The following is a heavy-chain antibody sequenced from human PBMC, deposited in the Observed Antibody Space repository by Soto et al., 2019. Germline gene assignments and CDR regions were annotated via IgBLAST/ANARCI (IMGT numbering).Heavy chain of an antibody. V-gene: IGHV1-3*01. D-gene: IGHD2-8*02. CDR1: GYTFTSYA. Sequence: QVQLVQSGAEVKKPGASVKVSCKASGYTFTSYAMHWVRQAPGQRLEWMGWINAGNGNTKYSQKFQGRVTITRDTPASTAYRGLSSLRSEDTAVYYCARDLVMAVWGKGPTVTVSS. CDR3: ARDLVMAV. J-gene: IGHJ6*03. CDR2: INAGNGNT.